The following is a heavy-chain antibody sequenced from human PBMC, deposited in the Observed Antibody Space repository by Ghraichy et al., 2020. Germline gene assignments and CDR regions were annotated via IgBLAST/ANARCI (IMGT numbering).Heavy chain of an antibody. J-gene: IGHJ5*02. D-gene: IGHD3-10*01. Sequence: GSLRLSCAASGFTFSNAWMSWVRQAPGKGLEWVGRIKSKTDGGTTDYAAPVKGRFTISRDDSKNTLYLQMNSLKTEDTAVYYCTSLLWFGELLASPWGQGTLVTVSS. CDR3: TSLLWFGELLASP. V-gene: IGHV3-15*01. CDR1: GFTFSNAW. CDR2: IKSKTDGGTT.